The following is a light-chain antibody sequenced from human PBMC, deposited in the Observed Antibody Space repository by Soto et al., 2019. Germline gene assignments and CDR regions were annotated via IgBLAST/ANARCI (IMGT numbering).Light chain of an antibody. CDR2: GAS. Sequence: ETVMTQSPATLSVSPGERATLSCRASQSVSSNLAWYQQKPGQAPRLLIYGASTRATGIPARFSGSGSATEYTLTISSLQSEDSAVYYCQQYNDWPPVTFGQGTKVDIK. CDR1: QSVSSN. J-gene: IGKJ1*01. V-gene: IGKV3-15*01. CDR3: QQYNDWPPVT.